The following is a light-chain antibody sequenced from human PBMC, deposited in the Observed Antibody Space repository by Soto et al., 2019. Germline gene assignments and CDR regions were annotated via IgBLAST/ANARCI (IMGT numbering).Light chain of an antibody. CDR2: DST. Sequence: EIVMTQSPATLSLSPGERATLSCRASQSIHTSLAWYQQKSGKPPRLVIYDSTLRANGVPDRFGGSRSGAEFTLTINSLEPEDFAVYYCQQRNVWPPITFGQGTRLETK. CDR3: QQRNVWPPIT. CDR1: QSIHTS. V-gene: IGKV3-11*01. J-gene: IGKJ5*01.